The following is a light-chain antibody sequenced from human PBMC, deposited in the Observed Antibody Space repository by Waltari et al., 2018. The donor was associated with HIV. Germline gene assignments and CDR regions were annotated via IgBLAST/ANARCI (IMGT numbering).Light chain of an antibody. CDR3: GVWDSTLKQWL. Sequence: QSVLTQPPSASGTPGPTVTISCSASTSNVETQWVYWYQQLPGTAPKLLIYRNYQRPSGVPDRFSSSKSGASASLIISGLRSEDESDYSCGVWDSTLKQWLFGGGTKLTVL. CDR1: TSNVETQW. J-gene: IGLJ3*02. V-gene: IGLV1-47*01. CDR2: RNY.